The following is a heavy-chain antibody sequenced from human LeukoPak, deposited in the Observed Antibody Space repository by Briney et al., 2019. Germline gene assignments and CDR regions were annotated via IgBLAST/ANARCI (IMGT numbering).Heavy chain of an antibody. CDR1: GFTVSSSY. Sequence: GGSLRLSCAASGFTVSSSYMSWVRQAPGKGLEWVSVIYSGGSTYYADSVKGRFTISRDNSKNTLYLQMNSLRAEDTAVYYCARDGADILTDYWGQGTLVTVSS. CDR2: IYSGGST. J-gene: IGHJ4*02. V-gene: IGHV3-66*01. D-gene: IGHD3-9*01. CDR3: ARDGADILTDY.